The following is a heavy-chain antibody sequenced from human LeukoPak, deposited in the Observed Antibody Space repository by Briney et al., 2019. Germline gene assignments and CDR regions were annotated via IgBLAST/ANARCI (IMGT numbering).Heavy chain of an antibody. J-gene: IGHJ5*02. CDR3: TKTIMVVTTWFVP. CDR2: IKNKTNGGTT. D-gene: IGHD1-26*01. Sequence: PGGSLILSCSASGFTLSNAYMSRVRQAPGKGLERVGRIKNKTNGGTTDYAAHVKGRFTISRDDSKNTLYLQMNSLKTEDTAVYYCTKTIMVVTTWFVPWGQGTRVTVFS. CDR1: GFTLSNAY. V-gene: IGHV3-15*01.